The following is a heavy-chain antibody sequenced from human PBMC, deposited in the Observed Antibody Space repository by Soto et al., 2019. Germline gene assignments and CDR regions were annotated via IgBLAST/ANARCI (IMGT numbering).Heavy chain of an antibody. CDR2: IIPIFGTA. J-gene: IGHJ4*02. CDR3: AKGPRGGIYCTNGVCYPPYY. CDR1: GGTFSSYA. Sequence: SVKVSCKASGGTFSSYAISWVRQAPGQGLEWMGGIIPIFGTANYAQKFQGRVTITADESTSTAYMELNSLRAEDTAVYYCAKGPRGGIYCTNGVCYPPYYWGQGTLVTVSS. V-gene: IGHV1-69*13. D-gene: IGHD2-8*01.